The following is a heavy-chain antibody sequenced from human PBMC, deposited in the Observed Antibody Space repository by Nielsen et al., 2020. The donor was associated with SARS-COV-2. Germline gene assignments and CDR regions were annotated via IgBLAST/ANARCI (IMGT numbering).Heavy chain of an antibody. CDR3: ARDPHYDSSGYNWYFDL. CDR2: ISYDGSNK. Sequence: GESLKISCAASGFTFSSYGMHWVRQAPGKGLEWVAVISYDGSNKYYADSVKGRFTISRDNAKNSLYLQMNSLRAEDTAVYYCARDPHYDSSGYNWYFDLWGRGTLVTVSS. CDR1: GFTFSSYG. J-gene: IGHJ2*01. V-gene: IGHV3-30*03. D-gene: IGHD3-22*01.